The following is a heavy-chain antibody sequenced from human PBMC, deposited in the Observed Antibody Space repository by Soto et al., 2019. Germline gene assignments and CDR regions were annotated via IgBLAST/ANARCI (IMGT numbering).Heavy chain of an antibody. CDR2: IDNAGTDS. V-gene: IGHV3-74*01. D-gene: IGHD3-10*01. CDR3: ARGWFGPDV. J-gene: IGHJ6*04. Sequence: EVQLVESGGGLVQPGGSLRLSCAASGFTLSGRSMHWVRQAPGKGLVWVSGIDNAGTDSTYADSVKGRFTSSRDNANHMLYLQMNSLRVEDTAVYYCARGWFGPDVWGKGTTVTVSS. CDR1: GFTLSGRS.